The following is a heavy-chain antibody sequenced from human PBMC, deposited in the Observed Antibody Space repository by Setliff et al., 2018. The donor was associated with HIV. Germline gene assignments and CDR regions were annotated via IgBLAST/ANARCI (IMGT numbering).Heavy chain of an antibody. CDR1: GFIFGTYA. J-gene: IGHJ1*01. V-gene: IGHV3-20*04. CDR2: INWNGEMT. D-gene: IGHD3-16*01. Sequence: RPGGSLRLSCAGSGFIFGTYAMYWVRQATGKGLEWVAGINWNGEMTAYADSARGRFTVSRDNARKSLYLQMDSLRAEDTAVYYCAKGVMVGPQYFQHWGQGTLVTVSS. CDR3: AKGVMVGPQYFQH.